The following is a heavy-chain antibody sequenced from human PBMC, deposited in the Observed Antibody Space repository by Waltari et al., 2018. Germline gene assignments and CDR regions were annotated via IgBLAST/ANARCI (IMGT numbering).Heavy chain of an antibody. V-gene: IGHV1-69*13. Sequence: QVQLVQSGAEVKKPGASVKVSCKASGYTFTSYGISWVRQAPGQGLEWMGWIIPIFGTANNAQKFQGRVTITADESTSTAYMELSSLRSEDTAVYYCARGPLYCSGGSCYSDAFDIWGQGTMVTVSS. D-gene: IGHD2-15*01. CDR3: ARGPLYCSGGSCYSDAFDI. J-gene: IGHJ3*02. CDR2: IIPIFGTA. CDR1: GYTFTSYG.